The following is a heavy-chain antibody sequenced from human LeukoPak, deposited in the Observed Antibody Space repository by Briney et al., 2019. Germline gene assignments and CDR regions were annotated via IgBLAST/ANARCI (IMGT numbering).Heavy chain of an antibody. CDR1: GFTFSNYA. D-gene: IGHD1-26*01. CDR2: ISGSGGST. J-gene: IGHJ4*02. CDR3: AKEGPPDSGGRKHANY. Sequence: GGSLRLSCAASGFTFSNYAMNWVRQAPGKGLEWVSVISGSGGSTYYADSVKGRFTISRDNSKNTLYLQMNSLRAEDTTVYYCAKEGPPDSGGRKHANYWGQGTLVTVSS. V-gene: IGHV3-23*01.